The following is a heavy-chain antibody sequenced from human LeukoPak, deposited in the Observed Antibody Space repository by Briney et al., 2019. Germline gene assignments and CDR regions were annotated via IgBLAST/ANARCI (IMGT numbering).Heavy chain of an antibody. CDR2: IGTAGDT. D-gene: IGHD3-3*01. V-gene: IGHV3-13*01. CDR1: GFTFSSYD. Sequence: GGSLRLSCAASGFTFSSYDMHWVRQATGKGLEWVSAIGTAGDTYYPGSVKGRFTISRENSKNSLYLQMNSLRAGDTAVYYCARGTWSGYLKYFDYWGQGTLVTVSS. CDR3: ARGTWSGYLKYFDY. J-gene: IGHJ4*02.